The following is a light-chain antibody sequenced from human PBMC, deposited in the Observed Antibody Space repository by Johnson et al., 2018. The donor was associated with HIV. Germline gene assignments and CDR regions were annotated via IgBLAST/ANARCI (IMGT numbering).Light chain of an antibody. V-gene: IGLV1-51*02. Sequence: QSVLTQPPSVSAAPGQRVTISCSGSSSNIGSNYVSWYQQFPGAAPKLLIYSDNKRPSGIPDRFSGSKSGTSATLAITGLQTGDEAEYYCATWARSLTIGGGFGTGTKVTVL. J-gene: IGLJ1*01. CDR3: ATWARSLTIGGG. CDR1: SSNIGSNY. CDR2: SDN.